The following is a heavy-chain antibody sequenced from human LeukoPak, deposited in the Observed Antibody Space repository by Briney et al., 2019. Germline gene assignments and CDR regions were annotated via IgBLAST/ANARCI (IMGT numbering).Heavy chain of an antibody. Sequence: GGSLRLSCAASGFTVSDNYMSWVRQAPWKGLEWVSVIYSRGDTYYADSVEGRFTISKDNSKNTLFLQMNSLRVEDTAIYYCARDAPQVPAAGVLASWGQGSLVTVSS. CDR3: ARDAPQVPAAGVLAS. CDR2: IYSRGDT. V-gene: IGHV3-53*01. J-gene: IGHJ5*02. CDR1: GFTVSDNY. D-gene: IGHD6-13*01.